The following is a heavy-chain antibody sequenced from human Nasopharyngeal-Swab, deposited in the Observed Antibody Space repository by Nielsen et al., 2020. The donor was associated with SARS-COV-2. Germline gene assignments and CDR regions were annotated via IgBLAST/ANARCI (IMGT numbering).Heavy chain of an antibody. J-gene: IGHJ6*02. CDR2: INHSGST. Sequence: ETLSLTCAVYGGSFSGYYWSWIRQPPGKGLEWIGEINHSGSTNYNPSLKSRVTISVDTSKNQFSLKLSSVTAADTAVYYCARGFRDTTGTSHYYYYYGMDVWGQGTTVTVSS. CDR3: ARGFRDTTGTSHYYYYYGMDV. CDR1: GGSFSGYY. V-gene: IGHV4-34*01. D-gene: IGHD2-8*01.